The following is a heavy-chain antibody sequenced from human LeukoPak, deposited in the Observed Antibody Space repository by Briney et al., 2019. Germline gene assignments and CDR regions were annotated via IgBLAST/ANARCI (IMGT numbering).Heavy chain of an antibody. J-gene: IGHJ3*02. CDR3: AKDGEISAFDI. V-gene: IGHV3-15*01. CDR2: IKSKTDGGTT. CDR1: GFTFSNAW. Sequence: PGGSLRLSCAASGFTFSNAWMSWVRQAPGKGLEWVGRIKSKTDGGTTDYAAPVKGRFTISRDDSKNTLYLQMNSLKTEDTAVYYCAKDGEISAFDIWGQGTMVTVSS. D-gene: IGHD5-24*01.